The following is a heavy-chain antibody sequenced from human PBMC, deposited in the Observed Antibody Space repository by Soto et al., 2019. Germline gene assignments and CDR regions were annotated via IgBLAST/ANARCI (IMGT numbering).Heavy chain of an antibody. CDR1: GFTFSDYY. CDR3: ARDLLQGYYYYYGMDV. J-gene: IGHJ6*02. D-gene: IGHD2-15*01. V-gene: IGHV3-11*06. CDR2: ISSSSSYT. Sequence: PVGSLRLSGAASGFTFSDYYMSWIRQAPGKGLEWVSYISSSSSYTNYADSVKGRFTISRDNSKNTLYLQMNSLRAEDTAVYYCARDLLQGYYYYYGMDVWGQGTTVTVSS.